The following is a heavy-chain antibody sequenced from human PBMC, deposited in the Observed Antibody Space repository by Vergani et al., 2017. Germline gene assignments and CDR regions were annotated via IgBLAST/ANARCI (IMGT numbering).Heavy chain of an antibody. D-gene: IGHD6-6*01. CDR2: IIPIFGIA. V-gene: IGHV1-69*10. J-gene: IGHJ4*02. Sequence: QVQLVQSGAEVKKPGASVKVSCKVSGYTLTELSMHWVRQAPGKGLEWMGGIIPIFGIANYAQKFQGRVTITADKSTSTAYMELSSLRSEDTAVYYCARVPELEVGAAPYYFDYWGQGTLVTVSS. CDR1: GYTLTELS. CDR3: ARVPELEVGAAPYYFDY.